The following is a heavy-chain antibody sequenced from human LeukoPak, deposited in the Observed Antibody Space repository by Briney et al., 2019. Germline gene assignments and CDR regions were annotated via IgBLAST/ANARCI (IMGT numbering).Heavy chain of an antibody. CDR3: AKDRCLTTTCYVDY. J-gene: IGHJ4*02. D-gene: IGHD2-2*01. V-gene: IGHV3-23*01. Sequence: GGFLRLSCAASGFTFSSCAMSWVRQAPGKGLEWVSAISGSGGSTYYADSVRGRFTISRDNSKNTLYLQMSSLRADDTAVYYCAKDRCLTTTCYVDYWGQGTLVTVSS. CDR2: ISGSGGST. CDR1: GFTFSSCA.